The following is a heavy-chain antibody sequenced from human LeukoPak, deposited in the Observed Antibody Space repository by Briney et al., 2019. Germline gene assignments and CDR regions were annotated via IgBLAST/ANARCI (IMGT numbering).Heavy chain of an antibody. Sequence: GGSLRLSCAASGFTFSDYYMSWIRQATGKGLQWLSYISDGGTTIFDADSVKGRFTISRDNAKKSLYLQLNSLRAEDTAVYYCARVGKVGATGALDIWGQGTLVTVSS. D-gene: IGHD1-26*01. V-gene: IGHV3-11*04. CDR2: ISDGGTTI. CDR3: ARVGKVGATGALDI. J-gene: IGHJ3*02. CDR1: GFTFSDYY.